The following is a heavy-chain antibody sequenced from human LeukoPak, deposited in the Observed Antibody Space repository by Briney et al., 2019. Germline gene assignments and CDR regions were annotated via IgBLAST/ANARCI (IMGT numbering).Heavy chain of an antibody. Sequence: GGSLRLSCAASGFTFSTYGIHWVRQAPGKGLEWVAFIQYDGSIKYYADSVKGRFTISRDNSKNTLYLQMNSLRAEDTTVYYCAREQVVVVPAAGLDPWGQGTLVTVSS. CDR3: AREQVVVVPAAGLDP. CDR1: GFTFSTYG. D-gene: IGHD2-2*01. V-gene: IGHV3-30*02. J-gene: IGHJ5*02. CDR2: IQYDGSIK.